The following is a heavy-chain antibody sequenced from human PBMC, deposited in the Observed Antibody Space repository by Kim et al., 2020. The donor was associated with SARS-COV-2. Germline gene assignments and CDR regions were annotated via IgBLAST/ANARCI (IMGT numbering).Heavy chain of an antibody. D-gene: IGHD1-26*01. Sequence: AESVKSRFTIARDNSKRTLYLRMNSLRAEDTAVYYCAGVGGRRGRDAFDIWGQGTMVTVYS. CDR3: AGVGGRRGRDAFDI. J-gene: IGHJ3*02. V-gene: IGHV3-30*07.